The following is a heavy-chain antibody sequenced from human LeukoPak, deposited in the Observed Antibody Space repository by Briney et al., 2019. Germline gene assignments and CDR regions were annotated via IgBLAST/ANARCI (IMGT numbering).Heavy chain of an antibody. V-gene: IGHV3-23*01. CDR1: GFTVRDYV. CDR2: ISASGAMT. Sequence: GGPLRLSCAASGFTVRDYVMTGVRQAPGKGLEWVSSISASGAMTYYADSVKGRFTVSRDNSKNSLYLQMNSLTAADTAVYYCAKDRSFGTYYSFDQWGQGTLVTVSS. CDR3: AKDRSFGTYYSFDQ. J-gene: IGHJ4*02. D-gene: IGHD1-26*01.